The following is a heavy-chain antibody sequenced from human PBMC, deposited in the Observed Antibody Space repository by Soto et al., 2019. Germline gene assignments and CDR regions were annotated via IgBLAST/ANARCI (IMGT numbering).Heavy chain of an antibody. Sequence: VQLLESGGGLVQPGGSLRLSCAASGFTFSSYAMSWVRQAPGKGLEWVSAISGSGGSTYYADSVKGRFTISRDNSKNTLYLQMNSLRAEDTAVYYCATLVDTYYDIFTVGWFDPWGQGTLVTVSS. CDR1: GFTFSSYA. CDR2: ISGSGGST. J-gene: IGHJ5*02. D-gene: IGHD3-9*01. V-gene: IGHV3-23*01. CDR3: ATLVDTYYDIFTVGWFDP.